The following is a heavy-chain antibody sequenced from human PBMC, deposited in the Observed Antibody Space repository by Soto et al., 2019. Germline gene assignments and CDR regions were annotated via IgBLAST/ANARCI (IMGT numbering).Heavy chain of an antibody. J-gene: IGHJ1*01. Sequence: SETLSLTCDVFNGSFSGYYWSWIRQPPGKGLEWIGEITNSGYTNYNPSLKNRVTILIDRSKNHFSLKVTSVTAADTAVYYCARGLEYFQHWGQGTLVTVSS. CDR3: ARGLEYFQH. CDR2: ITNSGYT. V-gene: IGHV4-34*01. CDR1: NGSFSGYY.